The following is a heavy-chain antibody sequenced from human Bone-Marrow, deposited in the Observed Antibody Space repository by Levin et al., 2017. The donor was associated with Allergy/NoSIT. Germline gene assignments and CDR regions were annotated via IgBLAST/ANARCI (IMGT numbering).Heavy chain of an antibody. CDR3: ARRGTRGYDFWSGYYDNWFDP. V-gene: IGHV3-21*01. J-gene: IGHJ5*02. D-gene: IGHD3-3*01. CDR1: GFTFSSYS. Sequence: PGGSLRLSCAASGFTFSSYSMNWVRQAPGKGLEWVSSISSSSSYIYYADSVKGRFTISRDNAKNSLYLQMNSLRAEDTAVYYCARRGTRGYDFWSGYYDNWFDPWGQGTLVTVSS. CDR2: ISSSSSYI.